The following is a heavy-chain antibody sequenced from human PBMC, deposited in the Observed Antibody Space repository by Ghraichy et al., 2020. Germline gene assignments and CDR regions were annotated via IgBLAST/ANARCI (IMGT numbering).Heavy chain of an antibody. D-gene: IGHD3-10*01. V-gene: IGHV4-34*01. CDR2: VDHSGRS. Sequence: SETLSLTCAVYGESFSGYSWTWIRQPPGTGLEWIGEVDHSGRSSHNPSLKSRVTISVDTSKNKFSLKVNSVTAADTAVYYCARGLTKTVVRGFLVGVAYSSFYLDVWGKGTTVTVSS. J-gene: IGHJ6*03. CDR3: ARGLTKTVVRGFLVGVAYSSFYLDV. CDR1: GESFSGYS.